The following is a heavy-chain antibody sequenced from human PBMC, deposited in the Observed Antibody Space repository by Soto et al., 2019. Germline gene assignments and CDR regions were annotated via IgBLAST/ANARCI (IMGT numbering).Heavy chain of an antibody. J-gene: IGHJ4*02. Sequence: SLRLSCAASGFTFSSYAMSWVRQAPGKGLEWVSAISGSGGSTYYADSVKGRFTISRDNSKNTLYLQMNSLRAEDTAVYYCAKSQGYDYVFDYWGQGTLVTVSS. D-gene: IGHD5-12*01. CDR2: ISGSGGST. V-gene: IGHV3-23*01. CDR3: AKSQGYDYVFDY. CDR1: GFTFSSYA.